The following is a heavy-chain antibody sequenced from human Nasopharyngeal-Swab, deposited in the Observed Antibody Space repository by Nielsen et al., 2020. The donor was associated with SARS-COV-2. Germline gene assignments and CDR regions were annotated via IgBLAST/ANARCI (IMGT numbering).Heavy chain of an antibody. CDR3: ARPENDYSNYGEFAY. D-gene: IGHD4-11*01. Sequence: SVNVSCKASGGTFSSFAISWVRQAPGQGLEWMGGINPILDITNYAQNFQGRVTITADKSTSTAYMELSSLRSEDTAVYYCARPENDYSNYGEFAYWGQGTLVTVSS. CDR2: INPILDIT. V-gene: IGHV1-69*10. J-gene: IGHJ4*02. CDR1: GGTFSSFA.